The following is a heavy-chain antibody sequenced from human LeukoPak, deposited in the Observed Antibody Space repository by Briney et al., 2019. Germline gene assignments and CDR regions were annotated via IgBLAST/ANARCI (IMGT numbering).Heavy chain of an antibody. Sequence: PGGSLRLSCAASGFTFSNAWMSWVRQAPGKGLEWVGRIKGKTDGGTTDYAAPVKGRFTISRDDSKNTLYLQMNSLKTEDTAVYYCTTGYYDSSGYYYDLYYFDYWGQGTLVTVSS. CDR3: TTGYYDSSGYYYDLYYFDY. CDR1: GFTFSNAW. V-gene: IGHV3-15*01. J-gene: IGHJ4*02. D-gene: IGHD3-22*01. CDR2: IKGKTDGGTT.